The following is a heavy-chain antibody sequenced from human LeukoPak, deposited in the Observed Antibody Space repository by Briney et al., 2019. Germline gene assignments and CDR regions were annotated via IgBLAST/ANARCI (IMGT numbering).Heavy chain of an antibody. D-gene: IGHD3-22*01. Sequence: GGSLRLSCLASGFTFNSYAMNWVRQAPGKGLEWVSLISPSGGRTFYADSVKGRFTISRDNAKNSLYLQMNSLRAEDTAVYYCARYYYDSSVGTDYWGQGTLVTVSS. V-gene: IGHV3-23*01. J-gene: IGHJ4*02. CDR2: ISPSGGRT. CDR1: GFTFNSYA. CDR3: ARYYYDSSVGTDY.